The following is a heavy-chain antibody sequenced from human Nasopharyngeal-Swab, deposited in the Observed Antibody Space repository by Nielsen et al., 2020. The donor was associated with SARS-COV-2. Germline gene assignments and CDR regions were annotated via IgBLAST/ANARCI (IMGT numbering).Heavy chain of an antibody. CDR1: GFTFTSSA. J-gene: IGHJ2*01. Sequence: SVKVSCKASGFTFTSSAVQWVRQARGQRLEWIGWIVVGSGYTNYAQKFQERVTITRDMSTSTAYMEVRSLRSEDTAVYFCAADLQTTMAHWYFDLWGRGTLVTVSS. CDR3: AADLQTTMAHWYFDL. V-gene: IGHV1-58*01. CDR2: IVVGSGYT. D-gene: IGHD1/OR15-1a*01.